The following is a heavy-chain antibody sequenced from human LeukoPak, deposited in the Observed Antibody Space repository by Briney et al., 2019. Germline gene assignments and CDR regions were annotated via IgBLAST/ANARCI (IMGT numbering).Heavy chain of an antibody. Sequence: ASVKVSCKAPGYTFTSYAMHWVRQAPGQGLEWMGWINTNTGNPTYAQAFTGRIVLSLDTSVTTAYLQISSLKAEDTAVYYCARANIDLTGAFDYWGQGTLVTVSS. V-gene: IGHV7-4-1*02. CDR1: GYTFTSYA. D-gene: IGHD3-9*01. J-gene: IGHJ4*02. CDR3: ARANIDLTGAFDY. CDR2: INTNTGNP.